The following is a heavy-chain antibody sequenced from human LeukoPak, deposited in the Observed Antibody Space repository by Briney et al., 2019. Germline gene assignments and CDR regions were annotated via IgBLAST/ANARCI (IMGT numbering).Heavy chain of an antibody. V-gene: IGHV3-7*01. D-gene: IGHD1-14*01. CDR1: GFPFSSYW. CDR3: ARVRRNDAFDI. CDR2: IKQDGSKK. J-gene: IGHJ3*02. Sequence: GGSLRLSCVASGFPFSSYWMTWVRQAPGKGLEWVANIKQDGSKKSYVDSVGGRFTISRDNAKNSLYLQMNSLRAEDTAVYYCARVRRNDAFDIWGQGTMVTVSS.